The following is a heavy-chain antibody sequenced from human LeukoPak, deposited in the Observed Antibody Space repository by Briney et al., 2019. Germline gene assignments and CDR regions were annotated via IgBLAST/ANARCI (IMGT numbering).Heavy chain of an antibody. D-gene: IGHD6-6*01. CDR2: IYYSGST. CDR3: ARTSIATRHFDY. J-gene: IGHJ4*02. V-gene: IGHV4-31*03. Sequence: SETLSLTCTVSGGSISSDAYFWSWIRQHPGKGLEWIGYIYYSGSTYYNPSLKSRVTISVDTSKNQFSLKLSSVTALNTAVYYWARTSIATRHFDYWGQGTLVTVSS. CDR1: GGSISSDAYF.